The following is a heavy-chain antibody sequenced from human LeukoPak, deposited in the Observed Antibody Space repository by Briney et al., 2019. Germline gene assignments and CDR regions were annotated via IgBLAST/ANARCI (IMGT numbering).Heavy chain of an antibody. D-gene: IGHD3-3*01. CDR3: ARAINDFWSGLWSPVDY. CDR2: ISASGTTV. V-gene: IGHV3-48*01. Sequence: GGSLRLSCAASGFHFSSYSMNWVRQAPGKGLEWISYISASGTTVHYADSVEGRFTISRDNAKNSLYLQMNSLRAEDTAVYYCARAINDFWSGLWSPVDYWGQGTLVTVSS. J-gene: IGHJ4*02. CDR1: GFHFSSYS.